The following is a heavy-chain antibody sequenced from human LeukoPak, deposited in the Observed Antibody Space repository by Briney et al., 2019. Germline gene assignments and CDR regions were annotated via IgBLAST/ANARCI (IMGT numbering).Heavy chain of an antibody. J-gene: IGHJ4*02. V-gene: IGHV3-21*01. CDR3: ARGGYCSGGSCLGYFDY. D-gene: IGHD2-15*01. Sequence: GGSLRLSCAASGFTFSSYNLNWVRQAPGKGLEWVSSISTSSSYIYYADSVKGRFTISRDNAKNSLYLQMNSLRAEDTAVYYCARGGYCSGGSCLGYFDYWGQGTLVTVSS. CDR2: ISTSSSYI. CDR1: GFTFSSYN.